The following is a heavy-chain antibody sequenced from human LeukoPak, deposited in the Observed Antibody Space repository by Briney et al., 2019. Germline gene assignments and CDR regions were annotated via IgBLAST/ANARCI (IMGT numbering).Heavy chain of an antibody. CDR1: GFTFSSYA. D-gene: IGHD1-26*01. V-gene: IGHV3-64*01. J-gene: IGHJ4*02. CDR3: ARDRSAGEYYFDY. CDR2: ISSNGGST. Sequence: GGSLRLSCAASGFTFSSYAMHWVRQAPGKGLEYVSAISSNGGSTYYANSVKGRFTISRDNSKNTLYLQMGSLRAEDMAVYYCARDRSAGEYYFDYWGQGTLVTVSS.